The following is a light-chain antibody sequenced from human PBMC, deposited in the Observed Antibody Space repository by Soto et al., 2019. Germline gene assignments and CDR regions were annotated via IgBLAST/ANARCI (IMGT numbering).Light chain of an antibody. Sequence: QTVVTQPPSASGTPGQRVTISCSGSSSNIGSNTVNWYRQLPGTAPKLLIYSNNQRPSGVPDRFSGSKSGTSASLAISGLQSEDEADYYCAAWDDSLSGVVFGGGTKLTVL. J-gene: IGLJ2*01. CDR1: SSNIGSNT. V-gene: IGLV1-44*01. CDR2: SNN. CDR3: AAWDDSLSGVV.